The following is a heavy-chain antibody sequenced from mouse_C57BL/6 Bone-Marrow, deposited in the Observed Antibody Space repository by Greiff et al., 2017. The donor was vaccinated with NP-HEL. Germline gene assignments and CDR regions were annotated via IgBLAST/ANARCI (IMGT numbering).Heavy chain of an antibody. CDR1: GYSITSGYY. Sequence: ESGPGLVKPSQSLSLTCSVTGYSITSGYYWNWIRQFPGNKLEWMGYISYDGSNNYNPSLKNRISITSDTSKNQFFLKLNSVTTEDTATYYCAELGRFAYWGQGTLVTVSA. J-gene: IGHJ3*01. CDR2: ISYDGSN. V-gene: IGHV3-6*01. D-gene: IGHD4-1*01. CDR3: AELGRFAY.